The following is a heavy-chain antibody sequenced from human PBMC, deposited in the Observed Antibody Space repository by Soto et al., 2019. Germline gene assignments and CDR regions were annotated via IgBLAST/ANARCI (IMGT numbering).Heavy chain of an antibody. Sequence: ASVKVSCKVSGYTLTELSMHWVRQAPGKGLEWMGGFDPEDGETIYAQKFQGRVTMTEDTSTDTAYMELSSLRSEDTAVYYCARVPYYYDSSGYREYYFDYWGQGTLVTVSS. CDR3: ARVPYYYDSSGYREYYFDY. D-gene: IGHD3-22*01. J-gene: IGHJ4*02. V-gene: IGHV1-24*01. CDR1: GYTLTELS. CDR2: FDPEDGET.